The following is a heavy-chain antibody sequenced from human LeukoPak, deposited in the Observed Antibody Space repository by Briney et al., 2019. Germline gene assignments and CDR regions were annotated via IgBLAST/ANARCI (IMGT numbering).Heavy chain of an antibody. CDR1: GFTFSSYT. V-gene: IGHV3-30*04. CDR3: VREGFYFFDF. J-gene: IGHJ4*01. Sequence: PGGSLRLSCLASGFTFSSYTMHWVRQAPGKGLEWVAVISYDGSNKYYADSVKGRFTIFRDNAKDSVYLQMNSLRAEDSATYYCVREGFYFFDFWGQGTLVTVSS. CDR2: ISYDGSNK.